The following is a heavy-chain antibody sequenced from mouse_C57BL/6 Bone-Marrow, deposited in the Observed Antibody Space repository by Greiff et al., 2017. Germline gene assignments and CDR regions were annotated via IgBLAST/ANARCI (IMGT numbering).Heavy chain of an antibody. CDR1: GYTFTSYW. Sequence: QVQLKQSGAELAQPGASVKLSCKASGYTFTSYWMHWVKPRPGQGLELIGYINPSSGYTKYNQKFKDKATLTADKSSSTAYMQLSSLTYEDSAVYYCARSNYLYAMDYWGQGTSVTVSS. D-gene: IGHD2-5*01. CDR3: ARSNYLYAMDY. J-gene: IGHJ4*01. CDR2: INPSSGYT. V-gene: IGHV1-7*01.